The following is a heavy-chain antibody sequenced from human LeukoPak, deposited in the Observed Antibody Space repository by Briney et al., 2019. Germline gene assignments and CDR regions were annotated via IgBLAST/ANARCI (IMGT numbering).Heavy chain of an antibody. Sequence: GGSLRLSCAASGFTFSGYSMIWVRQAPGKGLEWVSSISSSSSYIYYADSVKGRFTISRDNAKNSLYLQMNSLRAEDTAVYYCARDTPRELPYYYGMDVWGQGTTVTVSS. CDR2: ISSSSSYI. J-gene: IGHJ6*02. V-gene: IGHV3-21*01. CDR3: ARDTPRELPYYYGMDV. CDR1: GFTFSGYS. D-gene: IGHD1-26*01.